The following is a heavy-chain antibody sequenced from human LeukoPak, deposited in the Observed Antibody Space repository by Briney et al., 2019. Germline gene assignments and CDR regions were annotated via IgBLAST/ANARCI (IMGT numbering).Heavy chain of an antibody. D-gene: IGHD6-19*01. J-gene: IGHJ3*02. CDR2: ISSSSSYI. CDR1: GFTFSSYS. Sequence: GGSLRLSCAASGFTFSSYSMNWVRQAPGKGLEWVSSISSSSSYIYYADSVKGRFTISRDNSKNTLHLEMNSLRAEDTAVYYCAKGYSSGWDLAFDIWGQGTMVTVSS. V-gene: IGHV3-21*04. CDR3: AKGYSSGWDLAFDI.